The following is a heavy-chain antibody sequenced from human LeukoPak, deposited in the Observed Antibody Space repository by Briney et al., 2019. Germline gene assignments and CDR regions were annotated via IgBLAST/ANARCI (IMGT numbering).Heavy chain of an antibody. CDR1: GFTFDDYG. CDR3: AKLRPFDY. CDR2: ISGSGDNT. V-gene: IGHV3-23*01. J-gene: IGHJ4*02. Sequence: GGSLRLSCAASGFTFDDYGISWVRQGPGKGLEWVSGISGSGDNTYYADSVKGRFTISRDNSKNTLYLQMNSLRAEDTAVHYCAKLRPFDYWGQGTLVTVSS.